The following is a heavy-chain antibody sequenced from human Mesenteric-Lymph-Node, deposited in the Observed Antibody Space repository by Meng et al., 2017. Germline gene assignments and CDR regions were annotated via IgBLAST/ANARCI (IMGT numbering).Heavy chain of an antibody. V-gene: IGHV3-7*01. CDR1: GFTFSSYE. CDR2: INQDGSVK. Sequence: GESLKISCAASGFTFSSYEMNWVRQAPGKGPECVANINQDGSVKFYLDSVKGRFTVSRDNAKNSLYLQMNSLRVEDTAIYYCARPRLTGEIYDCWGQGALVTVSS. D-gene: IGHD3-16*01. J-gene: IGHJ4*02. CDR3: ARPRLTGEIYDC.